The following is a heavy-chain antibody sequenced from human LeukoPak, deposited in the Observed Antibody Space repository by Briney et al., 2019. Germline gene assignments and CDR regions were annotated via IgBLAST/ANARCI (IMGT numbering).Heavy chain of an antibody. CDR1: DYSISSGYY. J-gene: IGHJ4*02. CDR2: IYHSGST. D-gene: IGHD3-22*01. CDR3: ASVDSSGYYSDY. V-gene: IGHV4-38-2*02. Sequence: SETLSLTCTVSDYSISSGYYWGWIRQPPGKGLEWIGSIYHSGSTYYNPSLKSRVTISVDTSKNQFSLKLSSVTAADTAVYYCASVDSSGYYSDYWGQGTLVTVSS.